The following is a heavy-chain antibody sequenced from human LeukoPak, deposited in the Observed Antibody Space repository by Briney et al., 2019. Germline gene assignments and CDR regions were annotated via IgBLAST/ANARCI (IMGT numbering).Heavy chain of an antibody. CDR1: GGSFSGYY. CDR2: INHSGST. J-gene: IGHJ4*02. V-gene: IGHV4-34*01. Sequence: SETLSLTCAVYGGSFSGYYWSWIRQPPGKGLEWIGEINHSGSTNYNPSLKSRVTISVDTSKNQFSLKLSSVTAADTAVYYCARRLVAGEEDWGQGTLVTVSS. D-gene: IGHD6-19*01. CDR3: ARRLVAGEED.